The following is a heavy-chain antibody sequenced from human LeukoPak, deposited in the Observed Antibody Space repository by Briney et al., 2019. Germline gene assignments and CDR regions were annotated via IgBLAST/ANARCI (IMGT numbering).Heavy chain of an antibody. Sequence: ESLKISCKGSGYSFTSYWIGWVRQMPGKGLEWMGIIYPGDSDTRYSPSFQGQVTISADKSISTAYLQWSSLKASDTAMYYCASNRGGSSGRYYYMDVWGKGTTVTVSS. V-gene: IGHV5-51*01. J-gene: IGHJ6*03. CDR1: GYSFTSYW. CDR2: IYPGDSDT. CDR3: ASNRGGSSGRYYYMDV. D-gene: IGHD1-26*01.